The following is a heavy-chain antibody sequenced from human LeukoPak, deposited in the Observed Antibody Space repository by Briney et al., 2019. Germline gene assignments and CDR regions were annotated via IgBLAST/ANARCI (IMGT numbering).Heavy chain of an antibody. CDR1: GSTFSRTW. V-gene: IGHV3-23*01. Sequence: GGSLRLSCAASGSTFSRTWMSWVRQAPGKGLEWVSAISGSGGSTYYADSVKGRFTISRDNSKNTLYLQMNSLRAEDTAVYYCAKDLYGGNLMGYYYYYMDVWGKGTTVTVSS. CDR2: ISGSGGST. D-gene: IGHD4-23*01. CDR3: AKDLYGGNLMGYYYYYMDV. J-gene: IGHJ6*03.